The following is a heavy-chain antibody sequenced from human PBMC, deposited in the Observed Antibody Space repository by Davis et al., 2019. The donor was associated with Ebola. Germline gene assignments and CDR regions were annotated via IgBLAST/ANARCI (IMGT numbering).Heavy chain of an antibody. CDR2: ISSSSSYI. J-gene: IGHJ1*01. Sequence: GESLKISCAASGFTFSSYSMNWVRQAPGKGLEWVSSISSSSSYIYYADSVKGRFTISRDNAKNSLYLQMNSLRAEDTAVYYCARDGGSGQGRKYFQHWGQGTLVTVSS. CDR3: ARDGGSGQGRKYFQH. V-gene: IGHV3-21*01. CDR1: GFTFSSYS. D-gene: IGHD3-16*01.